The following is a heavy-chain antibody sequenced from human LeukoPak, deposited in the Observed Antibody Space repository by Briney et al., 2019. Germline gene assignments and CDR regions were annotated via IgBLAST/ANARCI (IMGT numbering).Heavy chain of an antibody. D-gene: IGHD3-22*01. CDR1: GGSISSSRYY. J-gene: IGHJ3*02. CDR3: AKQAMIVASI. Sequence: RPPETLSLTCTVSGGSISSSRYYWGWIRQSPGKGLEWIGSIYYSGRTYYNPSLKSRVTISVDTSKNQFSLKLSSMTAADTAVYYCAKQAMIVASIWGQGTMDTVSS. CDR2: IYYSGRT. V-gene: IGHV4-39*01.